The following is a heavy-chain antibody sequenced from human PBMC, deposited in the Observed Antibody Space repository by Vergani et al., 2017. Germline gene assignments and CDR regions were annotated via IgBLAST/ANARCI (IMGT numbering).Heavy chain of an antibody. J-gene: IGHJ4*02. CDR1: GFTFSSYS. CDR3: AKDLDPLAYCGGDCYSPIDY. Sequence: VQLVESGGGLVKPGGSLRLSCAASGFTFSSYSMNWVRQAPGKGLEWVAFIRYDGSNKYYADSVKGRFTISRDNSKNTLYLQMNSLRAEDTAVYYCAKDLDPLAYCGGDCYSPIDYWGQGTLVTVSS. CDR2: IRYDGSNK. D-gene: IGHD2-21*02. V-gene: IGHV3-30*02.